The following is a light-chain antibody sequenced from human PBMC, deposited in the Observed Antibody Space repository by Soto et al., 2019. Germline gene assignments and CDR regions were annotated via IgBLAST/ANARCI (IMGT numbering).Light chain of an antibody. CDR2: GAF. CDR3: QQYNKWPLT. CDR1: ETISRD. V-gene: IGKV3D-15*01. Sequence: IVMTQSPATLSVSPGEGATLSCRASETISRDLAWYQQKPGQSPRLLIFGAFTRATGVPVRFSGSGSGTEFTLTVSSLQSEDVAVYFCQQYNKWPLTSGGGTRVEIK. J-gene: IGKJ4*01.